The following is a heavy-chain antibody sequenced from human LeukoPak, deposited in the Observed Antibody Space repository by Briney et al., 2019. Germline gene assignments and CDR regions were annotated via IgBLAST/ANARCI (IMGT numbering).Heavy chain of an antibody. Sequence: GGSLRLSCAASGFTFSSYAMSWVRQAPGKGLEWVSAISGSGGSTSYALSEKGLFTISRDNSKNTLYLQMNSLRAEDTGVYHCAKDRLRASGTSLGGCDYWRQGTLVSVSS. V-gene: IGHV3-23*01. CDR2: ISGSGGST. CDR1: GFTFSSYA. D-gene: IGHD1-26*01. J-gene: IGHJ4*02. CDR3: AKDRLRASGTSLGGCDY.